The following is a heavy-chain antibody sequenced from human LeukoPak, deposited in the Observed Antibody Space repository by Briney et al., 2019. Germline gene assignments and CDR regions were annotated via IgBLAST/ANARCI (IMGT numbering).Heavy chain of an antibody. Sequence: GGSLRLSCAASGFTFSSYGMHWVRQAPGKGLEWVAVISYDGSNKYYADSVKGRFTISRDNSKNTLYLQMNSLRAEDTAVYYCADMCSSTSCLDYWGQGTLVTVSS. CDR2: ISYDGSNK. D-gene: IGHD2-2*01. V-gene: IGHV3-30*03. CDR1: GFTFSSYG. CDR3: ADMCSSTSCLDY. J-gene: IGHJ4*02.